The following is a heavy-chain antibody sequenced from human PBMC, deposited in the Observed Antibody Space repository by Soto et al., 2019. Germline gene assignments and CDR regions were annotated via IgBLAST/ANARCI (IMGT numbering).Heavy chain of an antibody. CDR3: AKGRYYYASGIYFPGYGMDV. CDR2: ISYDGSNK. CDR1: GLTFSSYG. D-gene: IGHD3-10*01. V-gene: IGHV3-30*18. J-gene: IGHJ6*02. Sequence: PGGSLRLSCAASGLTFSSYGMHWVRQAPGKGLEWVAVISYDGSNKYYVDSVKGRFTISRDNSKNTLYMQMNSLRVEDTAVYYCAKGRYYYASGIYFPGYGMDVWGQGTTVTVSS.